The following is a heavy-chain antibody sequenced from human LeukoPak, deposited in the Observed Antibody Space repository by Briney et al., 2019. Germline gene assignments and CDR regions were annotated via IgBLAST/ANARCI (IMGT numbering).Heavy chain of an antibody. V-gene: IGHV3-74*01. CDR3: ASGYTYVRLGDR. D-gene: IGHD5-18*01. CDR2: TNLHGTNA. CDR1: GLKFSDYW. Sequence: GGSLRLSCEVSGLKFSDYWMHWVRQAPGQGLVWVSRTNLHGTNADYADSVKGRFTFSRDNAQNSVYLQMNSMKTEDTAIYYCASGYTYVRLGDRWGQGTLVTVSA. J-gene: IGHJ5*02.